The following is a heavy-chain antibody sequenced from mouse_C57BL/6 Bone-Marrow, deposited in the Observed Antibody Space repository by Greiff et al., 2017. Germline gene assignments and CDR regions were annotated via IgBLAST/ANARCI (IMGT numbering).Heavy chain of an antibody. CDR1: GFSLTSYG. V-gene: IGHV2-5*01. J-gene: IGHJ1*03. CDR3: AKDYYGSSYWYFDV. CDR2: IWRGGST. Sequence: QVQLQQSGPGLVQPSQSLSITCTVSGFSLTSYGVHWVRQSPGKGLEWLGVIWRGGSTDYNAAFMSKLSITKDNSKSQVFFKMNSLQADDTAIYCWAKDYYGSSYWYFDVWGTGTTVTVSS. D-gene: IGHD1-1*01.